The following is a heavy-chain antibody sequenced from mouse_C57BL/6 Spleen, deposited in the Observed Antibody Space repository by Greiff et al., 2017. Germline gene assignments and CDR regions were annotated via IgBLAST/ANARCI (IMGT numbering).Heavy chain of an antibody. J-gene: IGHJ4*01. CDR1: GFNIKDYY. D-gene: IGHD4-1*01. V-gene: IGHV14-2*01. CDR3: ASPPTDWDGDYAMDY. CDR2: IDPEDGET. Sequence: VQLQQSGAELVKPGASVKLSCTASGFNIKDYYMHWVKQRTEQGLEWIGRIDPEDGETKYAPKFQGKATITADTSSNTAYLQISSLPSEDTAVYYCASPPTDWDGDYAMDYWGQGTSVTVSA.